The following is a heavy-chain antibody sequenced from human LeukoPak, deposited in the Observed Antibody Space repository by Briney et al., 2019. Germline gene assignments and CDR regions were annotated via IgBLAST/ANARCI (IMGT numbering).Heavy chain of an antibody. CDR2: IHTSGNT. V-gene: IGHV4-61*02. CDR1: GSSVSSGNFY. J-gene: IGHJ3*02. CDR3: ARDRGGDSFDI. Sequence: PSETLSLTCTVSGSSVSSGNFYWTWIRQPAGNQLEWIGRIHTSGNTNHNPSLWSRVTISTDTSKSQFSLTLNFVTAADTAVYYCARDRGGDSFDIWGQGTTVTVSS. D-gene: IGHD2-21*01.